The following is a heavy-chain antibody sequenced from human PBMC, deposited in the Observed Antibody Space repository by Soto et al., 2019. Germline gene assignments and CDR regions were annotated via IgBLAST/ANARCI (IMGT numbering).Heavy chain of an antibody. CDR1: GFSVSSSH. CDR3: AKDRHNYALYYFDY. D-gene: IGHD3-16*01. J-gene: IGHJ4*02. V-gene: IGHV3-53*01. Sequence: GGSLRLSCAASGFSVSSSHMSWVRQAPGKGLEWVSVIYSGGSTYYAVSVKGRFTISRDNSKNTVYLQMKSLRAEDTAVYYCAKDRHNYALYYFDYWGQGTLVTVSS. CDR2: IYSGGST.